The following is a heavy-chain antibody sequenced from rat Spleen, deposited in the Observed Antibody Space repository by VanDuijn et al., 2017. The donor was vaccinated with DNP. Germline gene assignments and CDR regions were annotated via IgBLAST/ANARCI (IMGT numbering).Heavy chain of an antibody. V-gene: IGHV5-31*01. CDR2: ITSSCGSS. J-gene: IGHJ2*01. CDR3: ARGGTYYFDY. Sequence: EVQLVESGGDLVQPGRSLKLSCVASGFTFNNQWMTWIRQVPGKVLEWVASITSSCGSSYYRDSVKGRFTVSRDDAKSTLYLQMDSLRSEDTDTYYCARGGTYYFDYWGQGVMVTVSS. CDR1: GFTFNNQW.